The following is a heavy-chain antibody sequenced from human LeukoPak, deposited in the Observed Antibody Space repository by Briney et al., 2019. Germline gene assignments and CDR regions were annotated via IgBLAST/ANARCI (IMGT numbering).Heavy chain of an antibody. CDR1: GFTFSDYY. CDR3: ARERKWELPLDY. J-gene: IGHJ4*02. Sequence: AGGSLRLSCAASGFTFSDYYMSWIRQAPGKGLEWVSYISSSGSTIYYADSVKGRFTISRDNAKNSLYLQMNSLRVEDTAVYYCARERKWELPLDYWGQGTLVTVSS. V-gene: IGHV3-11*01. CDR2: ISSSGSTI. D-gene: IGHD1-26*01.